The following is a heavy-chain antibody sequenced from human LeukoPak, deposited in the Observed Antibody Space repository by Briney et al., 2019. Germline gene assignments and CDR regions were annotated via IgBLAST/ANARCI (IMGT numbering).Heavy chain of an antibody. D-gene: IGHD2-21*01. CDR2: IHYSGST. J-gene: IGHJ3*02. CDR3: ARSVSWGLLVRDDAFDI. Sequence: SETLSLTCTVSGGSISSYHWIWTRQPPGKGLEWIGYIHYSGSTNYNPSLKSRVTTSVDTSKKQFSLKLGSVTAADTAVYYCARSVSWGLLVRDDAFDIWGQGTMVTVSS. CDR1: GGSISSYH. V-gene: IGHV4-59*08.